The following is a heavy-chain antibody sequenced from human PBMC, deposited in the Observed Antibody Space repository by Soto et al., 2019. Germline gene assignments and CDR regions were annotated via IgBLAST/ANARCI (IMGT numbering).Heavy chain of an antibody. V-gene: IGHV3-48*02. CDR1: GFTFSSHA. D-gene: IGHD3-22*01. CDR2: IHGTRSII. J-gene: IGHJ4*02. Sequence: EVQLVESGGGLVQPGGSLKLSCAVYGFTFSSHAMTWVRQAPGKGLEWVAYIHGTRSIIYYADSVKGRFTISRDNAKNSLYLQMDRLRDEDTALYYCARHARNAYYDYWGQGTLVTVSS. CDR3: ARHARNAYYDY.